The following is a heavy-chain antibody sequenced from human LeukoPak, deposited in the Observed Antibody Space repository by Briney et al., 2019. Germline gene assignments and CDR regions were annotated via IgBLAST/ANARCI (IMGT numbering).Heavy chain of an antibody. V-gene: IGHV4-59*01. Sequence: PSETLSLTCTVTGDSIISSYWSWIRQPPGKGLEWIAYMKFIGKHDYHPPLKPRVPSSLDTSNNQFSLLLNSVTTADTAVYYCARAPPRRCPGNDCYPFFVFWGQGALVSVPS. D-gene: IGHD2-21*02. CDR3: ARAPPRRCPGNDCYPFFVF. CDR2: MKFIGKH. J-gene: IGHJ4*02. CDR1: GDSIISSY.